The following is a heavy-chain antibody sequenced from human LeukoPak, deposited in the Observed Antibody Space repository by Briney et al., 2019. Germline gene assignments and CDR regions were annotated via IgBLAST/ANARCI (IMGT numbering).Heavy chain of an antibody. J-gene: IGHJ6*04. Sequence: PSETLSLTCAVYGGSFSGYYWSWIRQPPGKGLEWIGEINHSGSTNYNPSLKSRVTISVDTSKNQFSLKLSSVTAADTAVYYCARTFGWSIHRSGMDVWGKGTTVTVSS. CDR1: GGSFSGYY. V-gene: IGHV4-34*01. D-gene: IGHD2-15*01. CDR3: ARTFGWSIHRSGMDV. CDR2: INHSGST.